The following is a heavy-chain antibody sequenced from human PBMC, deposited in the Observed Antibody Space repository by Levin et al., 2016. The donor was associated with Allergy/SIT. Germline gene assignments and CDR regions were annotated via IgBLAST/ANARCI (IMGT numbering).Heavy chain of an antibody. J-gene: IGHJ3*01. CDR3: SRDPNGDYLGAFDF. V-gene: IGHV3-23*01. Sequence: GESLKISCTTSAFTFNKYAMTWVRQAPGKGLEWVSSIRGSGGGTSYADSVRGRFTVFRDNSKNTLYLQMNSLEGDDTAVYYCSRDPNGDYLGAFDFWGQGTMVTVSS. D-gene: IGHD4-17*01. CDR1: AFTFNKYA. CDR2: IRGSGGGT.